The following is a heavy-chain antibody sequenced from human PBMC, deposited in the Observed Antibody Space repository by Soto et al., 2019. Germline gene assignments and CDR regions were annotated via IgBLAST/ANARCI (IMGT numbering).Heavy chain of an antibody. CDR3: ERAQNAMDV. CDR1: GFTFSSYG. Sequence: QVQLVESGGGVVQPGRSLRLSCAASGFTFSSYGMHWVRQAPGKGLEWVAVIWYDGSNKYYADSVKGRFTISRDNSKNTLSLQMNSLCTTPTAVYICERAQNAMDVWGQGTTVTVSS. J-gene: IGHJ6*02. CDR2: IWYDGSNK. V-gene: IGHV3-33*01.